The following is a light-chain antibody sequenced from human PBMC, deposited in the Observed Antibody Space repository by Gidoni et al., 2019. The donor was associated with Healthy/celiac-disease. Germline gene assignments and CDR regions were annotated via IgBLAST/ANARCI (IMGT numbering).Light chain of an antibody. CDR3: QQYGSSPPCT. J-gene: IGKJ2*02. CDR1: QSVSSSY. V-gene: IGKV3-20*01. Sequence: EIVLPQSPGTLSLSPGERATLSCRASQSVSSSYLAWYQQKPGQAPMLLIYGASSRATGIPDRFSGSGSGTDFTLTISRLEPEDFAVYYCQQYGSSPPCTFGQGTKLEIK. CDR2: GAS.